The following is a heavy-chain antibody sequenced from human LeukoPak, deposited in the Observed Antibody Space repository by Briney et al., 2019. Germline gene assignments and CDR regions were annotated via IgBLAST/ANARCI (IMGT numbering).Heavy chain of an antibody. J-gene: IGHJ1*01. Sequence: GASVKVSCKASGYTFTSYGTSWVRQAPGQGLEWMGWISAYNGNTNYAEKLQGRVTMTTDTSTSTAYMELRSLRSDDTAVYYCARSGIAVAGTRYFQHWGQGTLVTVSS. CDR1: GYTFTSYG. V-gene: IGHV1-18*01. CDR3: ARSGIAVAGTRYFQH. D-gene: IGHD6-13*01. CDR2: ISAYNGNT.